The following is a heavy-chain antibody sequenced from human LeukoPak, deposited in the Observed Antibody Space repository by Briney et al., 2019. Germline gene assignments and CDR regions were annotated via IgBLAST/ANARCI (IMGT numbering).Heavy chain of an antibody. Sequence: GGSLRLSCAASGFTFSSYAMHWVRQAPGKGLESVSSISSSSSYIYYADSVKGRFTISRDNSNNTLYLQMNSLRAEDTAMYYCAREGRFLEWLSLRYGMDVWGQGTTVTVSS. J-gene: IGHJ6*02. D-gene: IGHD3-3*01. V-gene: IGHV3-21*01. CDR3: AREGRFLEWLSLRYGMDV. CDR1: GFTFSSYA. CDR2: ISSSSSYI.